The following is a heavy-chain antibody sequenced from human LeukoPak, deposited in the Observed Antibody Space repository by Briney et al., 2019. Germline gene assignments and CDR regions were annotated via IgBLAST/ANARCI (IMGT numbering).Heavy chain of an antibody. CDR2: INPNSGGT. J-gene: IGHJ4*02. V-gene: IGHV1-2*06. CDR1: GYTFTGYY. Sequence: ASVKVSCKASGYTFTGYYMHWVRQAPGQGLEWMGRINPNSGGTNYAQKFQGRVTTTRDTSISTAYMELSRLRSDDTAVYYCARISPAAAGTLDYWGQGTLVTVSS. D-gene: IGHD6-13*01. CDR3: ARISPAAAGTLDY.